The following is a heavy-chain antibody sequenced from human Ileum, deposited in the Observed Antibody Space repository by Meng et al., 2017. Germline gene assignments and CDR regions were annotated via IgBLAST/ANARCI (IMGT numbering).Heavy chain of an antibody. CDR3: ARDLSFDSGRVYFDY. CDR1: GFTFTGYA. CDR2: IAYDGRNK. Sequence: GESLKISCAASGFTFTGYAMHWVRQAPGKGLEWVAVIAYDGRNKYSADSVKGRFTISRDNSKNTVSLQMNSLRPEDTAAYYCARDLSFDSGRVYFDYWGQGTLVTVSS. D-gene: IGHD3-10*01. J-gene: IGHJ4*02. V-gene: IGHV3-30*01.